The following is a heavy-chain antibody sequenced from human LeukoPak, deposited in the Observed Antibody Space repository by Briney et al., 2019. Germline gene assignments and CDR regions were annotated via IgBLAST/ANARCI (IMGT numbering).Heavy chain of an antibody. CDR1: GFSFSSYW. CDR2: IKYDAIEK. CDR3: ARDSRFLVYYFDY. V-gene: IGHV3-7*01. Sequence: GGSLRLSCAASGFSFSSYWMSWVRRAPGKGLEWVASIKYDAIEKHYVDSVKGRFTISRDNAKNSLYLQMNSLRAEDTAVYYCARDSRFLVYYFDYWGQGTLVTVSS. D-gene: IGHD3-3*01. J-gene: IGHJ4*02.